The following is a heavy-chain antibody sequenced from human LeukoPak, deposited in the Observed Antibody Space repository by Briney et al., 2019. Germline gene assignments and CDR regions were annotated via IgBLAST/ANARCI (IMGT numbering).Heavy chain of an antibody. CDR2: ISAYNGNA. CDR1: GYTFTSYG. J-gene: IGHJ4*02. Sequence: ASVKVSCKASGYTFTSYGISWVRQAPGQGLEWMGWISAYNGNANYAQKLQGRVTMTTDTSTSTAYMELRSLRSDDTAVYYCARGDYYYDSSGQDYWGQGTLVTVSS. V-gene: IGHV1-18*01. D-gene: IGHD3-22*01. CDR3: ARGDYYYDSSGQDY.